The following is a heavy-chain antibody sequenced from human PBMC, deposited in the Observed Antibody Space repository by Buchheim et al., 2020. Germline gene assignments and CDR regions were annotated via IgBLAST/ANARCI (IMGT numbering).Heavy chain of an antibody. V-gene: IGHV1-58*01. Sequence: QMQLVQSGPEVKKPGTSVKVSCKASGFTFTSSAVQWVRQARGQRLEWIGWIVVGSGNTNYAQKFQERVTITRDMSTSTAYMELSSLRSEDTAVYYCAADLGYCGGDCYRWAFDYWGQGTL. CDR3: AADLGYCGGDCYRWAFDY. CDR1: GFTFTSSA. J-gene: IGHJ4*02. CDR2: IVVGSGNT. D-gene: IGHD2-21*02.